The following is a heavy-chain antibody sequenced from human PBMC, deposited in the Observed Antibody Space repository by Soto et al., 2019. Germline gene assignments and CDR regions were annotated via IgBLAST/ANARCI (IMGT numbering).Heavy chain of an antibody. Sequence: EVQLVESGGGLVQPGGSLRLYCAVSGFTFNRHWMSWVRKTPGKGLEWVARIKEDGSEKSYVDSVKGRFTISIDNAKNSLRLQMNSLRVEDTDVYYCVRTSWNPPGYGGQGALVTVSS. CDR2: IKEDGSEK. V-gene: IGHV3-7*01. J-gene: IGHJ4*02. CDR1: GFTFNRHW. CDR3: VRTSWNPPGY. D-gene: IGHD1-1*01.